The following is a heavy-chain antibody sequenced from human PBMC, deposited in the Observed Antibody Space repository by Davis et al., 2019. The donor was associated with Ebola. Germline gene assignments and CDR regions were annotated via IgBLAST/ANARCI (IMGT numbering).Heavy chain of an antibody. Sequence: GGSLRLSCAASGFTFSSYAMSWVRQAPGKGLEWVSVIYSGGSTYYADSVKGRFTISRDNSKNTLYLQMNSLRAEDTAVYYCARDGRPKIVGATRRDYYYYYGMDVWGQGTTVTVSS. CDR2: IYSGGST. V-gene: IGHV3-66*01. J-gene: IGHJ6*02. D-gene: IGHD1-26*01. CDR1: GFTFSSYA. CDR3: ARDGRPKIVGATRRDYYYYYGMDV.